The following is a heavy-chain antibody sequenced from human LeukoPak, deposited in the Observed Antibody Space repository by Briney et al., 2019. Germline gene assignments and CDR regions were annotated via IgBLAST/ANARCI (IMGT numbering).Heavy chain of an antibody. CDR1: GFTFSSYA. D-gene: IGHD6-13*01. CDR3: AKVEPGYSSSWDYFDY. V-gene: IGHV3-23*01. J-gene: IGHJ4*02. CDR2: MSGIGGDT. Sequence: GGSLRLSCAASGFTFSSYAMSWVRQAPGKGLEWVSTMSGIGGDTNYADSVKGRFTISRDNSKNTLYLQMSSPRAEDTAVYYCAKVEPGYSSSWDYFDYWGQGTLVTVSS.